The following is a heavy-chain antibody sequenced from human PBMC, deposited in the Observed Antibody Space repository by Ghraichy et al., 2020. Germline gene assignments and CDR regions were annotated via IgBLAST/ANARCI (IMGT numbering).Heavy chain of an antibody. CDR3: SRDPGLEIHFIWFDS. J-gene: IGHJ5*01. CDR2: ISSSGEIK. CDR1: GIALSTYP. D-gene: IGHD1-1*01. V-gene: IGHV3-23*01. Sequence: GGSLRLSCAASGIALSTYPVNWVRQAPGKGLEWVSGISSSGEIKNYADSVKGRFTTSRDNTKDTIYLHMNNVRVDDTAVYYCSRDPGLEIHFIWFDSWGQGTQVTVSA.